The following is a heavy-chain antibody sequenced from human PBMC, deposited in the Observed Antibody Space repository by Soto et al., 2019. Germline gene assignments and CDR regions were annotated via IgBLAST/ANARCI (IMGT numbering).Heavy chain of an antibody. D-gene: IGHD3-10*01. CDR2: ISGSGGST. CDR1: GFTFSSYA. CDR3: AKDRGYYGSGGPHTNWFDP. J-gene: IGHJ5*02. Sequence: GGSLRLSCAASGFTFSSYAMSWVRQAPGKGLEWVSAISGSGGSTYYADSVKGRFTISRDNSKNTLYLQMNSLRAEDTAVYYCAKDRGYYGSGGPHTNWFDPWGQGTLVTVSS. V-gene: IGHV3-23*01.